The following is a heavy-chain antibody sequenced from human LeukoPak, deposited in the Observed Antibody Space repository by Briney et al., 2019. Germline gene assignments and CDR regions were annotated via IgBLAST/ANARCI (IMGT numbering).Heavy chain of an antibody. V-gene: IGHV4-34*01. Sequence: SETLSLTCAVYGGSFSGYYWSWIRQPPGKGLEWIGEINHSGSTTYNPSLTSRVTISVDTSKNQFSLKLNSVTAADTDVYYWARFLGYCNSTSCYDAFDIWGQGTMVTVSS. CDR2: INHSGST. CDR1: GGSFSGYY. CDR3: ARFLGYCNSTSCYDAFDI. J-gene: IGHJ3*02. D-gene: IGHD2-2*01.